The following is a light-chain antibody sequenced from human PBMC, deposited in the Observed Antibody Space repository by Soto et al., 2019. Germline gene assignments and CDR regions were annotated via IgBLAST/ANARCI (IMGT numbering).Light chain of an antibody. CDR1: QGISSY. CDR3: QQYYSYPRLT. J-gene: IGKJ4*01. CDR2: AAS. Sequence: AIRMTQSPSSFSASTGDRVTITCRASQGISSYLAWYQQKPGKAPKLLIYAASTLQSGVPSRFSGSGSGTDVTLTISCLQSEDFATYYCQQYYSYPRLTFGGGTQVEIK. V-gene: IGKV1-8*01.